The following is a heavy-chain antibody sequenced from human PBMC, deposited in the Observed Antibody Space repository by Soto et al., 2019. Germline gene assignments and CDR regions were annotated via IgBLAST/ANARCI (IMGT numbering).Heavy chain of an antibody. CDR3: ARLGGYVSVGYYYLWDS. V-gene: IGHV4-39*01. CDR1: DGSINSDSSY. Sequence: QLQLQESGPGLVKPSETLSLTCRVSDGSINSDSSYWGWIRQPPGKGLEWIGVINHSGSTYHNLSLKGRVTMSVDASRNQFSLKLNSMTAADTAVYYCARLGGYVSVGYYYLWDSWGQGTLVTVAS. D-gene: IGHD3-22*01. J-gene: IGHJ4*02. CDR2: INHSGST.